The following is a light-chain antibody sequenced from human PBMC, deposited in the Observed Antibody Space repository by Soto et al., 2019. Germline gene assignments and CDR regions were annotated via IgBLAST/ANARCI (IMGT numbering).Light chain of an antibody. J-gene: IGKJ2*01. Sequence: ETVLTQSPGTVSLSPGERATLSCTTSQTVNSDYLDWYQQKPGQAPRLLIYGVFNRATGIPDRFSGSGSGTYFTLTISVLEPEDSALNYYQHYERSARTCGQGTNLEI. CDR3: QHYERSART. V-gene: IGKV3-20*01. CDR2: GVF. CDR1: QTVNSDY.